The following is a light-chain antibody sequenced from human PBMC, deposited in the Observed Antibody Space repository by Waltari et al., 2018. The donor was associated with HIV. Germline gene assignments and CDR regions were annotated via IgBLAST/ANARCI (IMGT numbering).Light chain of an antibody. V-gene: IGLV2-14*03. J-gene: IGLJ1*01. CDR3: SSSTTTTTLGL. CDR2: EVT. CDR1: TSDVGGAYY. Sequence: QSALTQPASVSGSPGQSITISCTGTTSDVGGAYYVSWYQQHPVKAPKLLIYEVTNRPSGVSNRFSGSKSDSTASLTISGLQAEDEAEYYCSSSTTTTTLGLFGTGTKVTVL.